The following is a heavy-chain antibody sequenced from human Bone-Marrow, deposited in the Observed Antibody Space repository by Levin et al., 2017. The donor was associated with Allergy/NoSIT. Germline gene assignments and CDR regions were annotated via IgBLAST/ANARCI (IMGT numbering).Heavy chain of an antibody. V-gene: IGHV3-11*01. D-gene: IGHD3-9*01. CDR3: ARDRNNILTDYTYYMDG. CDR1: GFSISDYY. J-gene: IGHJ6*03. Sequence: PGGSLRLSCAASGFSISDYYMSWIRQAPGKGLEWVSYITNSGTTKDYADSVKGRFTISRDNAKNSLYLQMSSLRAEDTAVYYCARDRNNILTDYTYYMDGWGEGTTVTVS. CDR2: ITNSGTTK.